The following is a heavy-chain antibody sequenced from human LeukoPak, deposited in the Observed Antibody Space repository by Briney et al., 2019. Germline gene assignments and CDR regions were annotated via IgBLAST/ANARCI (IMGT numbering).Heavy chain of an antibody. V-gene: IGHV3-66*04. Sequence: GGSLRLSCAASGFTFSSYAMSWVRQAPGKGLEWVSVIYSGGNTYYADSVKGRFTISRDNSKNTLYLQMNSLRAEDTAVYYCARHLYFDYWGQGTLVTVSS. CDR2: IYSGGNT. CDR3: ARHLYFDY. J-gene: IGHJ4*02. CDR1: GFTFSSYA.